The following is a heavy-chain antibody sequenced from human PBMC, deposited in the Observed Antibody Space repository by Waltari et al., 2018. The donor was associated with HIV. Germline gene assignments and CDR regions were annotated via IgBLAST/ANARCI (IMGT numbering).Heavy chain of an antibody. Sequence: QVQLQESGPGLVKPSETLSLICTVSHGSIRSYSWSWIRQPPGKGLEWIGHIYYSGSTNYNPSLKSRVTISVDTSKNQFSLRLTSVTAADTAVYYCVRGRQYISSSYFDPWGQGTLVTVSS. CDR1: HGSIRSYS. J-gene: IGHJ5*02. D-gene: IGHD6-19*01. CDR3: VRGRQYISSSYFDP. CDR2: IYYSGST. V-gene: IGHV4-59*01.